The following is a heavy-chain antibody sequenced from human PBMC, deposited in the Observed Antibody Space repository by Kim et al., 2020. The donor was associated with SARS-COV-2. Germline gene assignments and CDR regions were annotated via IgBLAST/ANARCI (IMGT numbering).Heavy chain of an antibody. D-gene: IGHD1-26*01. CDR2: ISKSGDSR. Sequence: GGSLRLSCAASGFTFSDYYMSWIRQAPGKGLEWVSYISKSGDSRHYADPVKGRFTISRDNAKNSLFLQMNSLRAEDTAIDYCARVPYSGSPLDYWGQGSLVTVSS. CDR1: GFTFSDYY. V-gene: IGHV3-11*01. CDR3: ARVPYSGSPLDY. J-gene: IGHJ4*02.